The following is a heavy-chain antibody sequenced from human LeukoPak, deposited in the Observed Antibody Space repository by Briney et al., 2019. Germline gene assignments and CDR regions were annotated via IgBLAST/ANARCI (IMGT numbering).Heavy chain of an antibody. D-gene: IGHD3-22*01. Sequence: GGSLRLSCAASGFTFSSYAMSWVRQAPGKGLEWVSAISGSSGSTYYADSVKGRFTISRDNSKNTLYLQMNSLRAEDTAVYYCAKGDITMIVVVITPYFDYWGQGTLVTVSS. J-gene: IGHJ4*02. V-gene: IGHV3-23*01. CDR2: ISGSSGST. CDR3: AKGDITMIVVVITPYFDY. CDR1: GFTFSSYA.